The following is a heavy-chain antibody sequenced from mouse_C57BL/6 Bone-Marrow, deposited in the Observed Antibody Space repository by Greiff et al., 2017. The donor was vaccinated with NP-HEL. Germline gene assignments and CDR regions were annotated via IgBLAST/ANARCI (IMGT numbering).Heavy chain of an antibody. V-gene: IGHV5-6*01. CDR2: ISSGGSYT. Sequence: EVMLVESGGDLVKPGGSLKLSCAASGFTFSSYGMSWVRQTPDKRLEWVATISSGGSYTYYPDSVKGRFTLSRDNAKNTLYLQMSSLKSEDTAMYYCARHGRITTNAMDYWGQGTSVTVSS. J-gene: IGHJ4*01. D-gene: IGHD1-1*01. CDR1: GFTFSSYG. CDR3: ARHGRITTNAMDY.